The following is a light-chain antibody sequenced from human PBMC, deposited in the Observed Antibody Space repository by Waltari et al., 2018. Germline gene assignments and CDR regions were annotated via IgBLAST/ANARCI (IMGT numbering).Light chain of an antibody. J-gene: IGKJ1*01. V-gene: IGKV3-15*01. Sequence: EIVMTQSPAILSVSPGERVTLSCRASEGVSSNLAWYQQKPGQAPRLLIYGASTRATGIPDRFGGSGSGTVFTLTITSLQSEDVAVYYCQQYDNWRTFGQGTKVEI. CDR2: GAS. CDR3: QQYDNWRT. CDR1: EGVSSN.